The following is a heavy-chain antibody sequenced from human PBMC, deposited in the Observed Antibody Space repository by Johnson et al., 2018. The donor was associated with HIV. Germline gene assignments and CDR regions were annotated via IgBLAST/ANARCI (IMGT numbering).Heavy chain of an antibody. CDR2: ISYDGSNK. CDR3: ARDRKADYDSSGYYYNDAFDI. Sequence: QVQLVESGGGVVQPGRSLRLSCAASGFTFSSYAMHWVRQAPGKGLEWVAVISYDGSNKYYADSVKGRFTISRDNAKNSLYLQMNSLRAEDTALYYCARDRKADYDSSGYYYNDAFDIWGQGTMVTVSS. D-gene: IGHD3-22*01. J-gene: IGHJ3*02. V-gene: IGHV3-30-3*01. CDR1: GFTFSSYA.